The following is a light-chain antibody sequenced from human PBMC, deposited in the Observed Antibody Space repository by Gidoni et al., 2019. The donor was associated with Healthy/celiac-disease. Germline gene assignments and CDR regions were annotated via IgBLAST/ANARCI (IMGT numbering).Light chain of an antibody. CDR1: QSVSSSY. Sequence: IALTQSPGTLSLSPGERATLSCRASQSVSSSYLAWYQQKPGQAPRHLIYGASSRATGIPDRFSGSGSGTDFTLTISRLEPEDFAVYYCQQYGSSPWTFGQGTKVEIK. J-gene: IGKJ1*01. V-gene: IGKV3-20*01. CDR2: GAS. CDR3: QQYGSSPWT.